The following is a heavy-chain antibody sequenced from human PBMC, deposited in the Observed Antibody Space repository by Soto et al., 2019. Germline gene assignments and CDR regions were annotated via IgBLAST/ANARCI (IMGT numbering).Heavy chain of an antibody. CDR3: ARAPMVRGTRFVD. Sequence: PSETLSLTCTVSGGSISSGGYYWSWIRQHPGEGLEWIGYIYYSGSTYYNPSLKSRVTISVDTSKNQFSLKLSSVTAADMAVYYCARAPMVRGTRFVDWGQGALVTVSS. CDR1: GGSISSGGYY. V-gene: IGHV4-31*03. D-gene: IGHD3-10*01. J-gene: IGHJ4*02. CDR2: IYYSGST.